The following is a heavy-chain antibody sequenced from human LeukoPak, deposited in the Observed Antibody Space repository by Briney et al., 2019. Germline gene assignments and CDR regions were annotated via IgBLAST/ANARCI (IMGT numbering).Heavy chain of an antibody. CDR3: ARDDSSDLGEDY. CDR1: GGSISSSSYY. CDR2: IYYSGST. J-gene: IGHJ4*02. D-gene: IGHD3-22*01. V-gene: IGHV4-39*02. Sequence: SETLSLTCTVSGGSISSSSYYWGWIRQPPGKGLEWIGSIYYSGSTYYNPSLKSRVTISVDTSKNQFSLKLSSVTAADTAVYYCARDDSSDLGEDYWGQGTLVTVSS.